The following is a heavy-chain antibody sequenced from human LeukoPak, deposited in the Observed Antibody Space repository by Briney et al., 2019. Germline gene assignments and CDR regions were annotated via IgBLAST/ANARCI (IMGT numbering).Heavy chain of an antibody. CDR1: GGTFSSYA. CDR3: ARDQGPSPYDSSGYGVENWFDP. V-gene: IGHV1-69*04. Sequence: SVKVSCKASGGTFSSYAISWVRQAPGRGLEWMGRIIPILGIANYAQKFQGRVTITADKSTSTAYMELSSLRSEDTAVYYCARDQGPSPYDSSGYGVENWFDPWGQGTLVTVSS. D-gene: IGHD3-22*01. CDR2: IIPILGIA. J-gene: IGHJ5*02.